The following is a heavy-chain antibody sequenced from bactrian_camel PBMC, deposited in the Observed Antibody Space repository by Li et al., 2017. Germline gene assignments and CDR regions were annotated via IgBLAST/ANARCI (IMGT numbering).Heavy chain of an antibody. CDR2: LDSDGSPS. Sequence: DVQLVESGGGSVQAGGSLQLSCAASGYVGRHNICLGWFRQTPGKAREWIAALDSDGSPSYAESVKGRFTISQTNDPKRLFLQMNSLKPEDTSMYVCAADFSRPCWVGLGNGDYRGQGTQVTVS. CDR3: AADFSRPCWVGLGNGDY. V-gene: IGHV3S31*01. J-gene: IGHJ4*01. D-gene: IGHD5*01. CDR1: GYVGRHNIC.